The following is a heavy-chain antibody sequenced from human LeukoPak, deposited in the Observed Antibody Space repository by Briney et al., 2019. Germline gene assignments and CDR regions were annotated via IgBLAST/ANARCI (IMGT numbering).Heavy chain of an antibody. D-gene: IGHD1-1*01. V-gene: IGHV4-59*08. CDR3: ARANPNWNPPDY. CDR2: VHHSGST. J-gene: IGHJ4*02. CDR1: SNSMTSYF. Sequence: PSETLSLTCSVSSNSMTSYFWSWIRQPPGKGLEWIGYVHHSGSTSYNPSLKSRVSISEDTSKNQFSLKLSSVTAADTAVYYCARANPNWNPPDYWGQGILVTVSS.